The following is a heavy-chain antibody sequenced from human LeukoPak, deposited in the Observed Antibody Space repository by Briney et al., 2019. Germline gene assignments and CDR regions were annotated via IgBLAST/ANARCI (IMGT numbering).Heavy chain of an antibody. CDR2: ISGSGGST. Sequence: TGGSLRLSCAASGFTFSSYWMHWVRQAPGKGLEWVSAISGSGGSTYYADSVKGRFTISRDNSKNTLYLQMNSLRAEDTAVYYCAKATTRITMIVVVPIAVDYWGQGTLVTVSS. CDR3: AKATTRITMIVVVPIAVDY. D-gene: IGHD3-22*01. J-gene: IGHJ4*02. V-gene: IGHV3-23*01. CDR1: GFTFSSYW.